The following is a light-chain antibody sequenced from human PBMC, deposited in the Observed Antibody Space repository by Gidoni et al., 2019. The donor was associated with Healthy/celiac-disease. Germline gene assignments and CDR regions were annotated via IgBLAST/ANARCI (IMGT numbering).Light chain of an antibody. Sequence: EIVLTQSPATLPLSPGERATLSCRASQRVSSYLAWYQQKPGQAPRLLIYDASNRATGIPARFSGSGSGTDFTLTISSLEPEDFAVYYCQQRSNWPLITFXQXTRLEIK. CDR3: QQRSNWPLIT. CDR1: QRVSSY. CDR2: DAS. J-gene: IGKJ5*01. V-gene: IGKV3-11*01.